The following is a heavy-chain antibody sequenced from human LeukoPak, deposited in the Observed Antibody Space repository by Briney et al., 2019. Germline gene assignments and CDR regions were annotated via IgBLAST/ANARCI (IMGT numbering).Heavy chain of an antibody. CDR1: GGSISSGSYY. V-gene: IGHV4-61*02. CDR2: IYTSGST. CDR3: ARDFRSSSWYQTLAFDI. J-gene: IGHJ3*02. D-gene: IGHD6-13*01. Sequence: SQTLSLTCTVSGGSISSGSYYWSWIRQPAGKGLEWIGRIYTSGSTNYNPSLKSRVTISVDTSKDQFSLKLSSVTAADTAVYYCARDFRSSSWYQTLAFDIWGQGTMVTVSS.